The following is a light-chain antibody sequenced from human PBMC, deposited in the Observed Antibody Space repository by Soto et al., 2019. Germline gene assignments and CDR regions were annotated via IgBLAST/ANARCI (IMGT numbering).Light chain of an antibody. CDR3: SSYTSRSSVI. Sequence: QSALTQPASVSGSPGQSITISCTATPSAFGDYNYVSWYQQYPGKAPKPIIYNVSNRPSGVSNRFSGSKSGDTASLTISGLQAEDEADYYCSSYTSRSSVIFGGGTKLTVL. J-gene: IGLJ2*01. CDR1: PSAFGDYNY. V-gene: IGLV2-14*01. CDR2: NVS.